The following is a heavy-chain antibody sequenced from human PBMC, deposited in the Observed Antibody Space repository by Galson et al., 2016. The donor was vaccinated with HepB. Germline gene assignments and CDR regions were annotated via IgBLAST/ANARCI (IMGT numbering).Heavy chain of an antibody. V-gene: IGHV3-23*01. CDR3: AREGAFTYYDILTGYSPPDAFDV. CDR2: ISGSGGTT. J-gene: IGHJ3*01. D-gene: IGHD3-9*01. Sequence: QAPGKGLEWVSGISGSGGTTYHADSVRGRFTISRDNSKNTLYLQMNSLRAEDTAVYYCAREGAFTYYDILTGYSPPDAFDVWGQGTMVTVSS.